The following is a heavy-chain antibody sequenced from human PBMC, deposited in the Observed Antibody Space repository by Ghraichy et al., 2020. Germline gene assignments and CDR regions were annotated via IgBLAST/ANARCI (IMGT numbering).Heavy chain of an antibody. V-gene: IGHV4-61*01. D-gene: IGHD2-8*01. Sequence: SETLSLTCTVSGGSVSSGSYYWSWIRQPPGKGLEWIGYIYYSGSTNYNPSLKSRVTISVDTSKNQFSLKLSSVTAADTAEYYCAASPELMVYAGRNEQWLLDYWGQGTLVTVSS. J-gene: IGHJ4*02. CDR1: GGSVSSGSYY. CDR2: IYYSGST. CDR3: AASPELMVYAGRNEQWLLDY.